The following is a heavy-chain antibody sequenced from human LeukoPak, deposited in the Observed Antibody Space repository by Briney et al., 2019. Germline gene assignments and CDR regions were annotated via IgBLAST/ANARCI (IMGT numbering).Heavy chain of an antibody. D-gene: IGHD2-2*01. V-gene: IGHV1-46*01. CDR3: ARDRATLGYCSSTSCYELIH. CDR2: INPSGGST. J-gene: IGHJ4*02. CDR1: GYTFTSYY. Sequence: GASVKVSCKASGYTFTSYYMHWVRQAPGQGLEWMGIINPSGGSTSYAQKFQGRVTMTRDTSTSTVYMELSSLRSEDTAVYYCARDRATLGYCSSTSCYELIHWGQGTLVTVSS.